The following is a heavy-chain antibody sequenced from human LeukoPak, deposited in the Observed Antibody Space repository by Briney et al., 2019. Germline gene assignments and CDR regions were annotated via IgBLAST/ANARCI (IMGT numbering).Heavy chain of an antibody. CDR3: ARGRTYYYDTSGYYPSIYYGMDV. V-gene: IGHV4-34*01. D-gene: IGHD3-22*01. CDR1: GGSFSGYY. Sequence: SEALSLTCAVSGGSFSGYYWYWIRQPPGKGLEWIGEINHGESTNYNPSLKSRATLSVDTSKNQFSLKLTSVTAADTAVYYCARGRTYYYDTSGYYPSIYYGMDVWGQGATVIVSS. J-gene: IGHJ6*02. CDR2: INHGEST.